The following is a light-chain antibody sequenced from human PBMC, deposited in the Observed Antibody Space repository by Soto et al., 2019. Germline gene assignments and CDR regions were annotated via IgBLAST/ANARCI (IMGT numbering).Light chain of an antibody. CDR3: EAWDDSLYGAV. V-gene: IGLV1-44*01. CDR1: SSNIGANP. CDR2: NND. Sequence: QSVLTLPPSASGTPGQRVTISCSGSSSNIGANPINWYQQLPGTAPKLLIYNNDQRPSGVPDRFSASKSGTSASLAISGLQSEDEADYYCEAWDDSLYGAVLGGGTKLTVL. J-gene: IGLJ2*01.